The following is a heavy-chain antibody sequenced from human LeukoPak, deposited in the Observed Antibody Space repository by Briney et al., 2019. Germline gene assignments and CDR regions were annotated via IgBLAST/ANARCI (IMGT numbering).Heavy chain of an antibody. Sequence: HPGGSLRLSCAASGFTFSSYAMHWVRQAPGKGLEWVAVIWYDGSNKYYADSVKGRFTISRDNSKNTLYLQMNSLRAEDTAVYYCAKDQVHYTPWGTNFDYWGQGTLVTVSS. CDR3: AKDQVHYTPWGTNFDY. CDR1: GFTFSSYA. J-gene: IGHJ4*02. V-gene: IGHV3-33*06. CDR2: IWYDGSNK. D-gene: IGHD3-16*01.